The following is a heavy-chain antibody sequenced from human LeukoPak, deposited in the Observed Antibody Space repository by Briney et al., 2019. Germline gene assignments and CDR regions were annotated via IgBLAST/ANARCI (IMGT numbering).Heavy chain of an antibody. CDR2: ISAYNGNT. J-gene: IGHJ4*02. Sequence: ASVKVSCKASYYTFTNYGITWVRQAPGQGLEWMGWISAYNGNTFYAQNLQGRVTMTRDTSISTAYMELSRLRSDDTAVYYCASALSGWYDYWGQGTLVTVSS. V-gene: IGHV1-18*01. D-gene: IGHD6-19*01. CDR3: ASALSGWYDY. CDR1: YYTFTNYG.